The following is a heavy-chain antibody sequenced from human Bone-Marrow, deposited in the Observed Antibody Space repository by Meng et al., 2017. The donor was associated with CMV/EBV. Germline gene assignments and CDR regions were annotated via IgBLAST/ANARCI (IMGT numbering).Heavy chain of an antibody. CDR2: INPNSGGT. Sequence: QRLQSGAARQKPGASVKVSCKASCYTFTGSYMHWVRQAPGPGLEWMGWINPNSGGTNYAQKFQGRVTMTRDTSISTAYMELSRLRSDDTAVYYCARDKAGRTPFDYWGQGTLVTVSS. V-gene: IGHV1-2*02. CDR1: CYTFTGSY. J-gene: IGHJ4*02. D-gene: IGHD1-14*01. CDR3: ARDKAGRTPFDY.